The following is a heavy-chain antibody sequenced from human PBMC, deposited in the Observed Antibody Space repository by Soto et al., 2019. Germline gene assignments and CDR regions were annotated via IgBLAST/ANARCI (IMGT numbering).Heavy chain of an antibody. V-gene: IGHV2-5*02. CDR3: AHRRDYGDRDDFDY. CDR2: IYWDDDK. J-gene: IGHJ4*02. D-gene: IGHD4-17*01. Sequence: SGPTLVNPTQTLTLTCTFSGFSLSTSGVGVGWIRQPPGKALEWLALIYWDDDKRYSPSLKSRLTITKDTSKNQVVLTMTNMDPVDTATYFCAHRRDYGDRDDFDYWGQGTLVTVSS. CDR1: GFSLSTSGVG.